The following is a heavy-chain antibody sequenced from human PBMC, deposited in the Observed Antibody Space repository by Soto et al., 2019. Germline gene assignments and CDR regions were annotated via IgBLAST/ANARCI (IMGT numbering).Heavy chain of an antibody. J-gene: IGHJ3*02. Sequence: PGGSLRLSGESSGFTFSSYGIHWVRQAPGKGLEWVAVISYDGSNKYYADSVKGRFTISRDNSKNTLYLQMNSLRAEDTAVYYCAKDREIATITGAFDIWGQGTMVTVSS. V-gene: IGHV3-30*18. CDR2: ISYDGSNK. CDR3: AKDREIATITGAFDI. D-gene: IGHD5-12*01. CDR1: GFTFSSYG.